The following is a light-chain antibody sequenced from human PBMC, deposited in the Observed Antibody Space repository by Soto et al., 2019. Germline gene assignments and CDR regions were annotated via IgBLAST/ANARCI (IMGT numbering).Light chain of an antibody. V-gene: IGLV1-51*01. CDR3: ATWDRSLSAGV. CDR1: SSNIGNNY. CDR2: DND. Sequence: QSVLTQPPSVSAAPGQKGTISCSGSSSNIGNNYVSWYQQFPEAAPRLLMYDNDKRPSGIPDRFSGSKSGTSATLVITGLQTGDEADSYCATWDRSLSAGVFGGGTKLTVL. J-gene: IGLJ2*01.